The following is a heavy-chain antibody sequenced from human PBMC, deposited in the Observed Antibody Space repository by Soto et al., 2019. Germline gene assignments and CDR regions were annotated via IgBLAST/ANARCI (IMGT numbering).Heavy chain of an antibody. J-gene: IGHJ3*02. V-gene: IGHV3-15*01. CDR3: TTAKYDYIWGSYRYPLAFDI. CDR1: GFTFSNAW. Sequence: PGGSLRLSCAASGFTFSNAWMSWVRQAPGKGLEWVGRIKSKTDGGTTDYAAPVKGRFTISRDDSKNTLYLQMNSLKTEDTAVYYCTTAKYDYIWGSYRYPLAFDIWGQGTMVTVPS. D-gene: IGHD3-16*02. CDR2: IKSKTDGGTT.